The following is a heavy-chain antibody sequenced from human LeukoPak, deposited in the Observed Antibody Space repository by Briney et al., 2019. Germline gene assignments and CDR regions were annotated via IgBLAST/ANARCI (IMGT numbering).Heavy chain of an antibody. D-gene: IGHD6-6*01. J-gene: IGHJ4*02. CDR1: GFTFDDYA. Sequence: GRSLRLSCAASGFTFDDYAMHWVRQAPGKGVEWVSGISWNSGSIGYADSVKGRFIISRDNAKNSLYLQMNSLRAEDMALYYCAKGLSKYSSSGLDDWGKGTPVTVSS. CDR2: ISWNSGSI. CDR3: AKGLSKYSSSGLDD. V-gene: IGHV3-9*03.